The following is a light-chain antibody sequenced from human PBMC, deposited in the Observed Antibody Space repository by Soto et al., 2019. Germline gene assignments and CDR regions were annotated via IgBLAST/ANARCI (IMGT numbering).Light chain of an antibody. CDR2: GAS. CDR3: QQYNNWPPT. J-gene: IGKJ5*01. Sequence: ETVMTQSPATLSVSPGQRATLSCRASQSVSSNLAWYQQKPGQAPRLLIYGASTRASGFPARFSGDGSETEFTLTISSLQSEDFAVYYCQQYNNWPPTFGQGTRLEMK. V-gene: IGKV3-15*01. CDR1: QSVSSN.